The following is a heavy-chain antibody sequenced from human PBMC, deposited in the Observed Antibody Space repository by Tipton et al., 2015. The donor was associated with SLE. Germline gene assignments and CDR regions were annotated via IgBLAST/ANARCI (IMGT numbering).Heavy chain of an antibody. J-gene: IGHJ4*02. CDR2: INHSGST. D-gene: IGHD3-10*01. Sequence: TLSLTCAVYGGSFSGYYWSWIRQPPGKGLEWIGEINHSGSTNYNPSLKRRVTISVDTSKNQFSLKLSSVTAADTAVYYCARGVFGGSFDYWGQGTLVTVSS. V-gene: IGHV4-34*01. CDR1: GGSFSGYY. CDR3: ARGVFGGSFDY.